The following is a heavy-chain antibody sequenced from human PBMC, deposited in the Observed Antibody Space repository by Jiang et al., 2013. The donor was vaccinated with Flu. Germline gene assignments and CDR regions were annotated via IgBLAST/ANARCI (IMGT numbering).Heavy chain of an antibody. CDR2: TYYRSKWCN. D-gene: IGHD6-19*01. V-gene: IGHV6-1*01. Sequence: QTLSLTCAISGDSVSSNSAAWNWIRQSPARGLEWLGRTYYRSKWCNDYALSVKSRITINPDTSKNQFSLQLNSVTPEDTAVYYCVRGGPIAVPGVDDAFDIWGQGTMVTVSS. J-gene: IGHJ3*02. CDR3: VRGGPIAVPGVDDAFDI. CDR1: GDSVSSNSAA.